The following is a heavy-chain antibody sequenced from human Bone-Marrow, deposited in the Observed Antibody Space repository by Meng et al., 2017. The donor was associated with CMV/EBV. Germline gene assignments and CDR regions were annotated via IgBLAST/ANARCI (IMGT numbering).Heavy chain of an antibody. D-gene: IGHD6-19*01. CDR1: GGTFSSYA. J-gene: IGHJ4*02. Sequence: SVKVSCKASGGTFSSYAISWVRQAPGQGLEWMGGIIPILGIANYAQKFQGRVTITADKSTSTAYMELSSLRSEDTAVYYCAREAPRSSGFDDWGQGTLVTVSS. CDR3: AREAPRSSGFDD. CDR2: IIPILGIA. V-gene: IGHV1-69*10.